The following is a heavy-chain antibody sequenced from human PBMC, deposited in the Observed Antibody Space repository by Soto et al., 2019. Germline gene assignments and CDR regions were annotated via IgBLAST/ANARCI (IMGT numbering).Heavy chain of an antibody. CDR3: ATFYGGDCTTTTCYGDFDY. CDR1: GGIFNRYS. D-gene: IGHD2-2*01. V-gene: IGHV1-69*02. CDR2: IIALFGIT. J-gene: IGHJ4*02. Sequence: QVQLVQSGAEVKKPGSSVKVSCKASGGIFNRYSVSWVRQAPGQGLEWMGRIIALFGITNYAQKFQGRVMITADKSTNTAYMEVNGLRSEDTALYYCATFYGGDCTTTTCYGDFDYWGQGTLVTVTS.